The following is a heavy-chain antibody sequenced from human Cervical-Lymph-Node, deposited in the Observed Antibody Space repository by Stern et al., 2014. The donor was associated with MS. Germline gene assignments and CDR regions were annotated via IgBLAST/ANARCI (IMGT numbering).Heavy chain of an antibody. CDR1: GFTFRNYA. V-gene: IGHV3-64*01. Sequence: EVHLVESGGGLVQPGGSLRLSCVGSGFTFRNYAMHWVRQAPGKGLEYVSAITSDGGSTYYAKFVKGRFTISRDNAKNTLYLQMGRLRGDDMAVYYCARGSRWCQGTLVTVSS. J-gene: IGHJ4*02. CDR2: ITSDGGST. CDR3: ARGSR.